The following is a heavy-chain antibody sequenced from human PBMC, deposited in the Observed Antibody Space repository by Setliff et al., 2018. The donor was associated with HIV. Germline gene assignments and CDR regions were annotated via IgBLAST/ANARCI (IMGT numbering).Heavy chain of an antibody. J-gene: IGHJ4*02. CDR3: AKRLAGSNTWYHFDT. Sequence: GGSLRLSCAASSFTFVNYAMSWVRQAPGKGLEWVSAISGHTINVYYADSVKGRFTISRDNSKNTLYLQLNSLSAEDTAIYYCAKRLAGSNTWYHFDTWGQGTLVTVSS. CDR2: ISGHTINV. CDR1: SFTFVNYA. V-gene: IGHV3-23*01. D-gene: IGHD6-13*01.